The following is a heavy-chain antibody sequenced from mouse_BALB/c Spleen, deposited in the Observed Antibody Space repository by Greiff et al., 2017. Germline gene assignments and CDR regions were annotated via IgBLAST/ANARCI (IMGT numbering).Heavy chain of an antibody. CDR1: GYAFSSSW. D-gene: IGHD2-4*01. CDR2: IYPGDGDT. J-gene: IGHJ4*01. V-gene: IGHV1-82*01. CDR3: ARSRLRDYYAMDY. Sequence: QVQLKESGPDLVKPGASVKISCKASGYAFSSSWMNWVKQRPGQGLEWIGRIYPGDGDTNYNGKFKGKATLTADKSSSTAYMQLSSLTSVDSAVYFCARSRLRDYYAMDYWGQGTSVTVSS.